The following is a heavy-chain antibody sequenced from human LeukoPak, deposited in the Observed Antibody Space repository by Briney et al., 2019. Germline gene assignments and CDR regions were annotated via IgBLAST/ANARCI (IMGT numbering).Heavy chain of an antibody. CDR1: GYSFTSHW. CDR2: IDPSDSYT. Sequence: GESLRISCQGSGYSFTSHWISWVRQMPGKGPEWMGRIDPSDSYTNYSPSFQGHVTISADKSISTAYLQWSSLKASDTAMYYCARPRSGWYNWFDPWGQGTLVTVSS. D-gene: IGHD6-19*01. V-gene: IGHV5-10-1*01. CDR3: ARPRSGWYNWFDP. J-gene: IGHJ5*02.